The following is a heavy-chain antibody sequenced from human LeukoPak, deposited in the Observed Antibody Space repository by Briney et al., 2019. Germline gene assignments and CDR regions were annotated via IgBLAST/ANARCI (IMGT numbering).Heavy chain of an antibody. V-gene: IGHV3-23*01. D-gene: IGHD6-19*01. J-gene: IGHJ4*02. CDR3: AKARLGAVAANPPGY. CDR2: ISGSGGST. Sequence: GGSLRLSWAASGFTFSSYAMSWVRQAPGKGLEWVSAISGSGGSTYYADSVKGRFTISRDNSKNTLYLQMNSLRAEDTAVYYCAKARLGAVAANPPGYWGQGTLVTVSS. CDR1: GFTFSSYA.